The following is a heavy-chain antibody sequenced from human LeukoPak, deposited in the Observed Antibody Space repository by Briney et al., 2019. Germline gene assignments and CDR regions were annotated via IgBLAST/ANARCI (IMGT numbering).Heavy chain of an antibody. CDR1: GSTFRRYW. V-gene: IGHV3-7*03. CDR2: IKQDGSEK. D-gene: IGHD3-22*01. Sequence: PRGSLRLSYAPSGSTFRRYWMSWVRQAPGKGLEWVANIKQDGSEKYYVDSVKGRFTISRDNAKNSLYLQMNSLRAEDTAVYYCARTGPYYYDSSGYYYYAFDIWGQGTMVTVSS. J-gene: IGHJ3*02. CDR3: ARTGPYYYDSSGYYYYAFDI.